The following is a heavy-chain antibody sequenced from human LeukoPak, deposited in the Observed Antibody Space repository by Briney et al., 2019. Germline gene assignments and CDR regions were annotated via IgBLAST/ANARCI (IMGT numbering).Heavy chain of an antibody. D-gene: IGHD4-17*01. CDR2: IYYSGST. V-gene: IGHV4-59*08. J-gene: IGHJ5*02. Sequence: SETLSLTCTVSGGSISSYSWSWIRQPPGKGLEWIGYIYYSGSTNYNPSLKSRLTISVDTSKNKFPLTLRSVTAADTAVYYCARGMTTGPDPWGQGTLVTVSS. CDR3: ARGMTTGPDP. CDR1: GGSISSYS.